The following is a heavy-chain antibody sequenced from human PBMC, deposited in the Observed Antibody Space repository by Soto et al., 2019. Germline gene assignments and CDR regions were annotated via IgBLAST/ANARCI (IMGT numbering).Heavy chain of an antibody. Sequence: QIELQESGPGLIKPSQTLSLTCSVPSVAFQTGQFFWSWSRRPPGKGLAWLGDRHYNAGSLYNPSFRGRVSVSLDMSRAQVILTLKSLSAADTAVYFCARGRVWPRGRRRWYFDLWGCGTLVTVSS. CDR2: RHYNAGS. J-gene: IGHJ2*01. V-gene: IGHV4-30-4*01. CDR3: ARGRVWPRGRRRWYFDL. CDR1: SVAFQTGQFF. D-gene: IGHD3-10*01.